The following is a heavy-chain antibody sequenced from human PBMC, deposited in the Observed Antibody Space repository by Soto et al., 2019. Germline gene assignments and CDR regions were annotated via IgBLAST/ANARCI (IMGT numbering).Heavy chain of an antibody. V-gene: IGHV3-23*01. CDR1: GFTFSSSA. J-gene: IGHJ4*02. Sequence: GGSLRLSCAASGFTFSSSAMSWVRQAPGKGLEWVSAISGSGGSTYYADTVKGRFTVSRDNSKNTLYLQMNSLRAEDTAVYYCARSGYYYPLDFDHWGQGNLVTVSS. CDR3: ARSGYYYPLDFDH. CDR2: ISGSGGST. D-gene: IGHD3-22*01.